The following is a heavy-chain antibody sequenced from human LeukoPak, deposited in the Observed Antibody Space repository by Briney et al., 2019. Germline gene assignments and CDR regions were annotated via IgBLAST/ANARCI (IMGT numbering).Heavy chain of an antibody. CDR2: INSEETVA. V-gene: IGHV3-74*01. D-gene: IGHD1-26*01. Sequence: QPGGSLRLSCAASGFTFSTYWMHWVRQAPGKGLVWVSRINSEETVANYADSVRGRFTISRDNAKNTLYLQMNSLGAEDTAVYYCARESTVGPIQTDALDIWGQGTMVTDSS. CDR3: ARESTVGPIQTDALDI. CDR1: GFTFSTYW. J-gene: IGHJ3*02.